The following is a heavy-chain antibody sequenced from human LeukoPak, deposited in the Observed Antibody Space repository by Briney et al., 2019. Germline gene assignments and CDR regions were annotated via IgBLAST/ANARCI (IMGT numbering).Heavy chain of an antibody. CDR3: ARQEQWLVPGWFDP. Sequence: PSETLSLTCAVSGYSISSGYYWGWIRQPPGKGLEWIGSIYYSGSTYYNPSLKSRVTISVDTSKNQFSLKLSSGTAADTAVYYCARQEQWLVPGWFDPWGQGTLVTVSS. CDR1: GYSISSGYY. CDR2: IYYSGST. V-gene: IGHV4-38-2*01. D-gene: IGHD6-19*01. J-gene: IGHJ5*02.